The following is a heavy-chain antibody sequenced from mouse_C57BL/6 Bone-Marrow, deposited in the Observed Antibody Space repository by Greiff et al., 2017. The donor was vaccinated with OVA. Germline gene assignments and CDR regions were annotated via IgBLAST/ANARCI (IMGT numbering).Heavy chain of an antibody. V-gene: IGHV1-55*01. J-gene: IGHJ3*01. D-gene: IGHD2-3*01. Sequence: VQLQQPGAELVKPGASVKMSCKASGYTFTSYWITWVKQRPGQGLEWIGDIYPGSGSTNYNEKFKSKATLTVDTSSSTAYMQLSSLTSEDAAVYDCARRYDGYDGGFAYWGQGTLVTVSA. CDR2: IYPGSGST. CDR3: ARRYDGYDGGFAY. CDR1: GYTFTSYW.